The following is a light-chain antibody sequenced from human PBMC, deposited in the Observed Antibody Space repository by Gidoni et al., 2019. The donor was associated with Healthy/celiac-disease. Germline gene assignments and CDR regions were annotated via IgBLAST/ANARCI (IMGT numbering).Light chain of an antibody. CDR2: GAS. V-gene: IGKV3-20*01. CDR1: QSVSSSY. J-gene: IGKJ2*01. Sequence: EIVLTQSPGTLSLSPGERATLSCRASQSVSSSYLAWYQQKPGQAPRLLIYGASSRATGIPDRFSGSGSGTDFTLTISRLEPEDFAVYYCQQYGSSPLRGSYKDAYTFGQGTKLEIK. CDR3: QQYGSSPLRGSYKDAYT.